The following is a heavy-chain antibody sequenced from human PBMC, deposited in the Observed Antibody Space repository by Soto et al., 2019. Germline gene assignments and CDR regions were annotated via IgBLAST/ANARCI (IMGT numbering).Heavy chain of an antibody. J-gene: IGHJ5*02. Sequence: GGSLRLSCAATGFSFHKYDMHWVRQAPGKGLEWVAVMSHDGTKRFYGDSVKGRFTVSTDKSKKTLYLQMNSLRAEDSAIYYCAREEQDLWPRRFDPWGQGTLVTVSS. CDR2: MSHDGTKR. D-gene: IGHD3-3*01. V-gene: IGHV3-30*03. CDR3: AREEQDLWPRRFDP. CDR1: GFSFHKYD.